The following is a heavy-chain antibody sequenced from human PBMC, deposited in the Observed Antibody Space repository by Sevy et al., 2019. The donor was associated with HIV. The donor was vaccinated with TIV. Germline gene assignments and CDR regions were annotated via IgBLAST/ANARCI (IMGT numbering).Heavy chain of an antibody. CDR2: IYYSGST. Sequence: SETLSLTCTVSAGSISPYYWNWIRQPPGKGLEWIGYIYYSGSTNYNPSPRSRVTISVDTSKTQFSLKVSSVTAADTAVYFWARGGGFSDEGMDVWGQGTTVTVSS. J-gene: IGHJ6*02. V-gene: IGHV4-59*01. CDR1: AGSISPYY. D-gene: IGHD1-26*01. CDR3: ARGGGFSDEGMDV.